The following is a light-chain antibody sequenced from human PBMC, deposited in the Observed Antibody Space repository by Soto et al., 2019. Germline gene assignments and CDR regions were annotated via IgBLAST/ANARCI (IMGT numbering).Light chain of an antibody. CDR3: SSYTSRSTLV. CDR1: SSDVGGYNY. J-gene: IGLJ1*01. V-gene: IGLV2-14*01. CDR2: EVS. Sequence: QSALTQPASVSGSPGQSITISCTGTSSDVGGYNYVSWYQQHPGKAPKLMIYEVSNRHSGVSNRFSGSKSGNTASLTISGLQAEDEADYYCSSYTSRSTLVCGTGTKLTVL.